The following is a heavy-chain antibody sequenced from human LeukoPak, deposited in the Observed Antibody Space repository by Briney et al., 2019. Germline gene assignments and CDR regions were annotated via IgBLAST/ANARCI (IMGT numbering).Heavy chain of an antibody. J-gene: IGHJ5*02. D-gene: IGHD3-3*01. Sequence: GGSLRLSCAASGFTFSSYSMTWVRQAAGKGLEWVSYISSSNSYIYYADSVKGRFTVSRDNAKNSVYLQMNSLRAEDTAVYYCARDSELLEWLPDSDLWGQGTLVTVSS. CDR2: ISSSNSYI. CDR1: GFTFSSYS. CDR3: ARDSELLEWLPDSDL. V-gene: IGHV3-21*05.